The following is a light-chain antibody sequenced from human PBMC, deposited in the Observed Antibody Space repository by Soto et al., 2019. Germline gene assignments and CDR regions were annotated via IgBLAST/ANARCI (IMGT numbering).Light chain of an antibody. CDR1: QSITSTY. Sequence: IVLTQSPGTLSLSPGERATLSCRASQSITSTYLAWYQQKPGQAPRLLMYAASSRATGIPDRFSGSGSGTDFTLTISRLEAEDFAVYYCQQSSSSPITFGQGTRL. CDR2: AAS. J-gene: IGKJ5*01. V-gene: IGKV3-20*01. CDR3: QQSSSSPIT.